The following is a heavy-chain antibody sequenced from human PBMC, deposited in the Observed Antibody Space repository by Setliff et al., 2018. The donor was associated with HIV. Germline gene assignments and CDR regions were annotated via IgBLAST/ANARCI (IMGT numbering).Heavy chain of an antibody. V-gene: IGHV1-69*05. Sequence: SVKVSCKASGDTFNSYAISWVRQAPGQGLEWMGGVIPIFGTANYAQKFQGRVTITTDESTSTAYMELSSLRSEDTAVYYCARGSVESYYYYYMDVWGKGTTVTVSS. CDR3: ARGSVESYYYYYMDV. CDR2: VIPIFGTA. J-gene: IGHJ6*03. D-gene: IGHD2-15*01. CDR1: GDTFNSYA.